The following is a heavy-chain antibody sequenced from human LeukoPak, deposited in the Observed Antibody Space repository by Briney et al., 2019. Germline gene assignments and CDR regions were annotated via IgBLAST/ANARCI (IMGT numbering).Heavy chain of an antibody. CDR2: ISGSGGST. CDR1: GFTFSSYA. Sequence: PGGSLRLSCAASGFTFSSYAMSWVRQAPGKGLEWVSAISGSGGSTYYADSVKGRFTISRDNSKNTLYLQMNSLRAGDTAVYYCAKDRDDSSGYYPDFDYWGQGTLVTVSS. V-gene: IGHV3-23*01. J-gene: IGHJ4*02. CDR3: AKDRDDSSGYYPDFDY. D-gene: IGHD3-22*01.